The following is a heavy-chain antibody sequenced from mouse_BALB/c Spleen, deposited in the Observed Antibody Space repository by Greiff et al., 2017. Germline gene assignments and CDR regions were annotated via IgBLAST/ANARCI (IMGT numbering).Heavy chain of an antibody. Sequence: EVQGVESGGGLVKPGGSLKLSCAASGFTFSSYAMSWVRQTPEKRLEWVATISSGGSYTYYPDSVKGRFTISRDNAKNTLYLQMSSLRSEDTAMDYCARRGLADAWFAYWGQGTLVTVSA. J-gene: IGHJ3*01. CDR1: GFTFSSYA. CDR3: ARRGLADAWFAY. CDR2: ISSGGSYT. V-gene: IGHV5-9-3*01. D-gene: IGHD3-3*01.